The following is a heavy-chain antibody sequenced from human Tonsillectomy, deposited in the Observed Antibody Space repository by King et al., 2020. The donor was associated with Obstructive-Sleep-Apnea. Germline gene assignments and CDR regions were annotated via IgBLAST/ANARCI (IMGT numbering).Heavy chain of an antibody. CDR3: AKVGGSGSYYGYYFDY. CDR1: GFIFSSYG. V-gene: IGHV3-30*18. J-gene: IGHJ4*02. Sequence: VQLVESGGGVVQPGRSLRLSCAASGFIFSSYGMHWVRQAPGKVLEWVAVISYDGSNKYYADSVKVRFTISRANSKNTLYLQMNSLRSEDTAVYYCAKVGGSGSYYGYYFDYWGQGTLVTVSS. D-gene: IGHD3-10*01. CDR2: ISYDGSNK.